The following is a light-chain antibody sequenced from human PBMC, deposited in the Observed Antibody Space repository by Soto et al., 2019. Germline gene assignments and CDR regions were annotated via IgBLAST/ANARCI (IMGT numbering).Light chain of an antibody. V-gene: IGKV3-15*01. CDR1: QIVIXC. Sequence: EILMTQSPSTLSVSPGERVTFSFSAGQIVIXCVALYHXKXCXXPXXXICDASXRATGIPVRFSGRGSGTEFTLAISSLQSEDFGVYYCQQNKDWPGTFGQGTKVDIK. CDR2: DAS. CDR3: QQNKDWPGT. J-gene: IGKJ1*01.